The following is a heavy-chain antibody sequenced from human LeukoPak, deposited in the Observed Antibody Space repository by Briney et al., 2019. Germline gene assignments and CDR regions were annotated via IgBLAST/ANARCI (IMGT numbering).Heavy chain of an antibody. CDR1: GYISTSYW. CDR3: ATNTMFRGIHAFDI. J-gene: IGHJ3*02. CDR2: IYPGDSDT. D-gene: IGHD3-10*01. Sequence: AESLRISCRGSGYISTSYWIGWVRQMPGKSLEWMGIIYPGDSDTRYSPSFQGQVTISADKSISTAYLQWSSLKASDSAMYYCATNTMFRGIHAFDIWGQGTMVTVSS. V-gene: IGHV5-51*01.